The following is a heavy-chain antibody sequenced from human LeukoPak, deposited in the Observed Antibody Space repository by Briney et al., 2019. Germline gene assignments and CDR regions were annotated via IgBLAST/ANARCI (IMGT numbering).Heavy chain of an antibody. CDR3: ARVRIAAASNWFDP. D-gene: IGHD6-13*01. CDR2: INHSGST. J-gene: IGHJ5*02. CDR1: GGSFSGYY. V-gene: IGHV4-34*01. Sequence: SKTLSLTCAVYGGSFSGYYWSWIRQPPGKGLEWIGEINHSGSTNYNPSLKSRVTISVDTSKNQFSLKLSSVTAADTAVYYCARVRIAAASNWFDPWGQGTLVTVSS.